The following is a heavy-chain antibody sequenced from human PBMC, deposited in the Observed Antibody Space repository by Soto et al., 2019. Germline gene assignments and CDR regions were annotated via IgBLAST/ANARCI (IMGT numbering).Heavy chain of an antibody. V-gene: IGHV3-48*01. CDR2: ISSSSSTI. J-gene: IGHJ4*02. Sequence: GGSLRLSCAASGFTFSSYSMNWVRQAPGKGLEWVSYISSSSSTIYYADSVKGRFTISRDNAKNSLYLQMNSLRAEDTAVYYCARGEDGPLNYDILTGYYGGRFYYFDYWGQGTLVTVSS. CDR1: GFTFSSYS. D-gene: IGHD3-9*01. CDR3: ARGEDGPLNYDILTGYYGGRFYYFDY.